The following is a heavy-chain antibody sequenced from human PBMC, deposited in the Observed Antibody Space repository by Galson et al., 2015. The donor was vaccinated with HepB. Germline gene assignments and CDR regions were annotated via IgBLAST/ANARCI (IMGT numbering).Heavy chain of an antibody. CDR3: ARDIHTWIQLWSYYYGMDV. CDR1: GFTFSSYW. V-gene: IGHV3-7*01. Sequence: SLRLSCAASGFTFSSYWMSWVRQAPGKGLEWVANIKQDGSEKSYVDSVKGRFTISRDNAKNSLYLQMKSLRAEDTAVYYCARDIHTWIQLWSYYYGMDVWGQGATVTVSS. CDR2: IKQDGSEK. D-gene: IGHD5-18*01. J-gene: IGHJ6*02.